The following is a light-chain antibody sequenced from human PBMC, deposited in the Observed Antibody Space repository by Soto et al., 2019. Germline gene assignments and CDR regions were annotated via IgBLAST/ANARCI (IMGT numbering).Light chain of an antibody. J-gene: IGLJ1*01. Sequence: QSVLSQPPKVSGSPGQSVNISCTGTSSDVGSYNRVSWYQQPPGTAPKLMIYEVSNRPSGVPDRFSGSKSGNTASLTISGLQPEDEADYYCNSYTSSNTYVFGTGTKVTVL. CDR2: EVS. CDR1: SSDVGSYNR. CDR3: NSYTSSNTYV. V-gene: IGLV2-18*02.